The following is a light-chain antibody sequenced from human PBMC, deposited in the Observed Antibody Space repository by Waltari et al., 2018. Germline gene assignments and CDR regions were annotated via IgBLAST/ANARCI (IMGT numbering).Light chain of an antibody. CDR3: CSYTAISTLV. J-gene: IGLJ2*01. V-gene: IGLV2-14*01. CDR1: SSDVVNSHY. Sequence: QSALTQPASVSGSPGQSITISCTGPSSDVVNSHYVSWYQHHPGKAPKLMIYEVSNRPSGVSNRFSGSKSGNTASLTISGLQAEDEADYYCCSYTAISTLVFGGGTKLTVL. CDR2: EVS.